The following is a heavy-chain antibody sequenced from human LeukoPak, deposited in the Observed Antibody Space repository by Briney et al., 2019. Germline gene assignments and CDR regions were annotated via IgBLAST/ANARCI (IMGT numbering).Heavy chain of an antibody. J-gene: IGHJ6*02. CDR3: ASSYGDYGMDV. CDR1: GGSISSYY. V-gene: IGHV4-59*12. D-gene: IGHD4-17*01. CDR2: IYYSGST. Sequence: PSETLSLTCTVSGGSISSYYWSWIRQPPGKGLEWIGYIYYSGSTYYNPSLKSRVTISVDTSKNQFSLKLSSATAADTAVYYCASSYGDYGMDVWGQGTTVTVSS.